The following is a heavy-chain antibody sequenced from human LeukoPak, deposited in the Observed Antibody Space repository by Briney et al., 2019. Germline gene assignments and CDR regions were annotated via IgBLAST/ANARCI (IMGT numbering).Heavy chain of an antibody. D-gene: IGHD5-24*01. V-gene: IGHV3-30-3*02. CDR1: GFTFSSYA. Sequence: GRSLSLSCAASGFTFSSYAMHWVRQAPGKGLEWVAFISYDGSNKYHADAVKGRFTISRDNSKNTLYLQMNSLRAEDTAVYYCAKQMAVDYFDYWGQGTLVTVSS. CDR2: ISYDGSNK. CDR3: AKQMAVDYFDY. J-gene: IGHJ4*02.